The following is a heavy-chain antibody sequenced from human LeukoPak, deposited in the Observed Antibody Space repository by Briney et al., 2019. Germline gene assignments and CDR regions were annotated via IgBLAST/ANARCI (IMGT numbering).Heavy chain of an antibody. CDR1: GFTFSDYY. D-gene: IGHD3-22*01. CDR3: ARGYYDSSGYYPYYFDY. Sequence: PGGSLRLSCAASGFTFSDYYMSWIRQAPGKGLEWVSYISSSSSYTNYADSVKGRFTISRDNAKNSLYLQMNSLRAEDTAVHYCARGYYDSSGYYPYYFDYWGQGTLVTVSS. CDR2: ISSSSSYT. J-gene: IGHJ4*02. V-gene: IGHV3-11*05.